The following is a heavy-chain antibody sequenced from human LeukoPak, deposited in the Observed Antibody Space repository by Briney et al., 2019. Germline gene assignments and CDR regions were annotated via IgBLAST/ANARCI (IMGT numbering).Heavy chain of an antibody. D-gene: IGHD3-22*01. CDR3: ARLASYDSSGYYYYFDY. CDR1: GFTFSSYE. J-gene: IGHJ4*02. CDR2: ISSSGSTI. V-gene: IGHV3-48*03. Sequence: PGGSLRLSCAASGFTFSSYEMNWVRQAPGKGLEWVSYISSSGSTIYYADSVEGRFTISRDNAKNSLYLQMNSLRAEDTAVYYCARLASYDSSGYYYYFDYWGQGTLVTVSS.